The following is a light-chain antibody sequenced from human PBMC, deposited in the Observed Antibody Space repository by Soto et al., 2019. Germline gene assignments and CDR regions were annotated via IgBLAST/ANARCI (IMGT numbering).Light chain of an antibody. J-gene: IGKJ1*01. CDR2: GAS. CDR3: QQYGSSPWT. Sequence: EIVLTQSPGTLSLSPGERATLSCRASQSVTTNLAWYQQKPGQAPRLLIDGASSRATGIPDRFSGSGSGTDFTLTISRLEPEDFAVYYCQQYGSSPWTFGQGTKWIS. CDR1: QSVTTN. V-gene: IGKV3-20*01.